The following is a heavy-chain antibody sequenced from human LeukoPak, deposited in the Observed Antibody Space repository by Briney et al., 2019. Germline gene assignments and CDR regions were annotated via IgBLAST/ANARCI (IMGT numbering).Heavy chain of an antibody. CDR2: ISGSGGST. J-gene: IGHJ4*02. CDR1: GFTFSSYA. Sequence: QPGGSLRLSCAASGFTFSSYAMSWVRQAPGKGLEWVSAISGSGGSTYYADSVKGRFTISRDNSKNTLYLQMNSLRAEDTAVYYCARDGYNSDPLVAYFDYWGQGTLVTVSS. CDR3: ARDGYNSDPLVAYFDY. D-gene: IGHD5-24*01. V-gene: IGHV3-23*01.